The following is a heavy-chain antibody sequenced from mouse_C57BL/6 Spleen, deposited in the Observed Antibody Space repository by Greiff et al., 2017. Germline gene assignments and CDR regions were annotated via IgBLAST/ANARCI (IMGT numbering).Heavy chain of an antibody. Sequence: EVKVEESGGGLVKPGGSLKLSCAASGFTFSSYAMSWVRQTPEKRLEWVATISDGGSYTYYPDNVKGRFTISRDNAKNNLYLQMSHLKSEDTAMYYCARAGSSYFYYFDYWGQGTTLTVSS. J-gene: IGHJ2*01. D-gene: IGHD1-1*01. V-gene: IGHV5-4*03. CDR1: GFTFSSYA. CDR2: ISDGGSYT. CDR3: ARAGSSYFYYFDY.